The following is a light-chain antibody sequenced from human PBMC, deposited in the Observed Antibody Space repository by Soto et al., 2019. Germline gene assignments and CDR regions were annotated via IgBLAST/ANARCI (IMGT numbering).Light chain of an antibody. CDR1: SSKIGAGYD. V-gene: IGLV1-40*01. Sequence: QSVLTQPPSVSGAPKQRVTISCTGSSSKIGAGYDVHWYQQLPGTAPKLLIYGNSNRPSGVPDRFSGSKSGTSASLAITGLQAEDEADYYCQSYDSSLSGLVFGTGTKLTVL. J-gene: IGLJ1*01. CDR2: GNS. CDR3: QSYDSSLSGLV.